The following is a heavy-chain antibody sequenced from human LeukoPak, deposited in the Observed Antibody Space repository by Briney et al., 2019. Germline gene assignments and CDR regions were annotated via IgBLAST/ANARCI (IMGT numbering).Heavy chain of an antibody. V-gene: IGHV3-33*06. J-gene: IGHJ3*01. CDR1: GFTFSSYG. D-gene: IGHD3/OR15-3a*01. CDR3: AKFGLPYSIDL. CDR2: IWYDGSNK. Sequence: GGSLRLSCAAPGFTFSSYGMHWVRQAPGKGLEWVAVIWYDGSNKYYADSVKGRFTISRDNSKNTLYLQMNSLRAEDTALYYCAKFGLPYSIDLWGQGTMVTVSS.